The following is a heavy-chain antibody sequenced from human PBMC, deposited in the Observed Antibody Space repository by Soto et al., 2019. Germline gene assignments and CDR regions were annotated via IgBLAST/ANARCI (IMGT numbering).Heavy chain of an antibody. J-gene: IGHJ6*02. CDR1: GFTLSKYG. Sequence: QVQLVESGGGVVQPGRSLRLSCAASGFTLSKYGMHWVRQAPGKGLEWVAVISDDGSNKYYADYVKGRLTISRDNYKNTLYLQMNSLRLEDTAVYYCAKEGGFRTESPLYYYGMDVWGQGTTVTVSS. CDR2: ISDDGSNK. V-gene: IGHV3-30*18. D-gene: IGHD6-25*01. CDR3: AKEGGFRTESPLYYYGMDV.